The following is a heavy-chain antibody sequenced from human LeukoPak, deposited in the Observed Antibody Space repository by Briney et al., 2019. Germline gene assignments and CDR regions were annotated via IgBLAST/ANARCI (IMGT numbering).Heavy chain of an antibody. CDR2: INLRGST. Sequence: PSETLSLTCAVYGDSFLYYWTWIRQSPGKGLEWIGEINLRGSTNYNPSLNSRVSISLDSSKNQFSLTLSSVTAADTAVYYCPRGGPYMSASWYRGVYHYIDVWGRGTSVTVSS. J-gene: IGHJ6*03. CDR1: GDSFLYY. CDR3: PRGGPYMSASWYRGVYHYIDV. V-gene: IGHV4-34*01. D-gene: IGHD6-13*01.